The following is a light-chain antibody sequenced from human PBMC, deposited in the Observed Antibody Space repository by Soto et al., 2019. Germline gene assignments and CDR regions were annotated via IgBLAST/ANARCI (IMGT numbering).Light chain of an antibody. V-gene: IGKV1-5*03. J-gene: IGKJ2*01. CDR3: QQYESYSPYT. Sequence: DIQMTQSPSTLSVSVGDRVTVTCRASQSINSWLAWYQHKPGKAPKLHIYQASTLESGVPSRFSGSGSGTEFTLTISFLQSDDSASYFCQQYESYSPYTFGQGTKLEIK. CDR2: QAS. CDR1: QSINSW.